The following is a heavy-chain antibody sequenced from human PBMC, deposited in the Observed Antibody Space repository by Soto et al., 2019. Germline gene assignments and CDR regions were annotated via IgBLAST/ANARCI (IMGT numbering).Heavy chain of an antibody. V-gene: IGHV1-69*04. CDR1: GGTFSSYT. Sequence: GASVKVSCKASGGTFSSYTISWVRQAPGQGLEWMGRIIPILGIANYAQKFQGRVTITADKSTSTAYMELSSLRSEDTAVYYCAGEPRTTVIPNWFDPWGQGTLVTVSS. CDR2: IIPILGIA. D-gene: IGHD4-17*01. J-gene: IGHJ5*02. CDR3: AGEPRTTVIPNWFDP.